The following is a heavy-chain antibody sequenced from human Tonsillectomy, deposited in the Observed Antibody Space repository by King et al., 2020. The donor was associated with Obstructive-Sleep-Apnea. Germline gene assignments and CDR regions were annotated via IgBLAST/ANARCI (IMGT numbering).Heavy chain of an antibody. CDR1: GFTFRDYG. CDR2: ICYDGSNK. V-gene: IGHV3-33*03. Sequence: VQLVESGGGVVQPGRALRLSCVASGFTFRDYGMHWVRQAPGKGLEWLAMICYDGSNKDYADSVKGRYTISRDNSKNTLYLQMNSLRGEDTALYFCVGYYFDYWGQGTLVTVPS. CDR3: VGYYFDY. D-gene: IGHD6-25*01. J-gene: IGHJ4*02.